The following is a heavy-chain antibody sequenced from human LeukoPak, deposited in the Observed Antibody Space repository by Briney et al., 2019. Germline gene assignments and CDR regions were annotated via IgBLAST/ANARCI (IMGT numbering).Heavy chain of an antibody. CDR3: ARGVVVVPAATNWFDP. Sequence: PSQTLSFTCTVSGGSISSGDYYWSWIRQPPGTGLEWIGYIYYSGSTYYNPSLKSRVTISVDTSKNQFSLKLSSVTAADTAVYYCARGVVVVPAATNWFDPWGQGTLVTVSS. J-gene: IGHJ5*02. D-gene: IGHD2-2*01. V-gene: IGHV4-30-4*08. CDR1: GGSISSGDYY. CDR2: IYYSGST.